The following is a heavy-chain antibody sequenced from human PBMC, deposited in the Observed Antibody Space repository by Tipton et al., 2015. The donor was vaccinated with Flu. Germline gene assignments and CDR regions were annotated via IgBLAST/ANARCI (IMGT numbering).Heavy chain of an antibody. V-gene: IGHV3-43D*04. D-gene: IGHD6-13*01. Sequence: QLVQSGGVVVQPGGSLRLSCAASGFTFDDYAMHWVRQAPGKGLEWVSLISWDGGSTYYADSVKGRFTISRDNSKNSLYLQMNSLRAEDTALYYCAKETKTRYSNSWYSLYGMDVWGQGTTVTVSS. CDR1: GFTFDDYA. CDR2: ISWDGGST. CDR3: AKETKTRYSNSWYSLYGMDV. J-gene: IGHJ6*02.